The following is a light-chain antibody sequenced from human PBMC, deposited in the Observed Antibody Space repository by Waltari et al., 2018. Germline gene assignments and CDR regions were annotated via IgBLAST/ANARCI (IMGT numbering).Light chain of an antibody. V-gene: IGKV3-15*01. CDR3: QQYNNWPQT. CDR2: GAS. CDR1: QSVGNT. J-gene: IGKJ1*01. Sequence: EIVMTQSPATLSVSPGERATLSCRASQSVGNTLAWYQHKPGQAPRRLIYGASARATGLPARFSGSGSGTEFTLTISSLQSEDFAVYFCQQYNNWPQTFGQGTKVEIK.